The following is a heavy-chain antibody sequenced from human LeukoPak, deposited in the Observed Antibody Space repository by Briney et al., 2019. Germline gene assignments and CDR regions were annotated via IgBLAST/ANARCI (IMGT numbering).Heavy chain of an antibody. CDR3: ARGDCSAANCYGLNWFDP. J-gene: IGHJ5*02. Sequence: PSQTLSLTCTVSGDSIGTPNYYWGWSRQSPGKGLEWIATVYYSGSTYYNPSLKSRVTISVDTSKNHFSLRLSSVTTADSAVYYCARGDCSAANCYGLNWFDPWGQGTLVTVSS. CDR1: GDSIGTPNYY. CDR2: VYYSGST. V-gene: IGHV4-39*02. D-gene: IGHD2-2*01.